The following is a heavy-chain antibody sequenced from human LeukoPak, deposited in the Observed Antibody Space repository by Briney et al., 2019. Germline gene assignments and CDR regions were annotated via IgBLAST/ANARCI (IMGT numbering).Heavy chain of an antibody. CDR2: IKQDGSEK. CDR1: GFTFSSRDW. Sequence: GGSLRLSCVASGFTFSSRDWMTRVRQAPGKGLEWVANIKQDGSEKNYVDSVKGRFTISRDNAKNSLYLQMNSLRVEDTAIYYCAKVAHYYYGSESYYFFEHWGQGTPVTASS. J-gene: IGHJ4*02. V-gene: IGHV3-7*01. CDR3: AKVAHYYYGSESYYFFEH. D-gene: IGHD3-10*01.